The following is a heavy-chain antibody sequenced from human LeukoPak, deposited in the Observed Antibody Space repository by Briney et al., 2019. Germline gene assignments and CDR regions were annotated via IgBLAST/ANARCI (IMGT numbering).Heavy chain of an antibody. J-gene: IGHJ4*02. CDR3: ASRGLYSTTWYDY. V-gene: IGHV3-33*01. CDR2: IWFDGSNK. CDR1: GFTFSSYG. Sequence: PGRSLRLSCAASGFTFSSYGMHWVRHAPGKGLEWAAVIWFDGSNKNYADSVKGRFTISRDNSMNTLYLQMNSLRGEDTAVYYCASRGLYSTTWYDYWGQGTLVTVSS. D-gene: IGHD6-13*01.